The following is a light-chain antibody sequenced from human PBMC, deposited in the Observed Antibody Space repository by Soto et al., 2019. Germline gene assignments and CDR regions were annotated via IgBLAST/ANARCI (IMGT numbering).Light chain of an antibody. CDR2: GNS. CDR1: SSNIGAGYD. Sequence: QSVLTQPPSVSGAPGQRVTISCTGSSSNIGAGYDVHWYQQLPGTAHKLLIYGNSNRPSGVPDRFSGSKSGTSASLAITGLPAEDQADYYCQSSDSSLSGFYVFGTGTKVTVL. CDR3: QSSDSSLSGFYV. V-gene: IGLV1-40*01. J-gene: IGLJ1*01.